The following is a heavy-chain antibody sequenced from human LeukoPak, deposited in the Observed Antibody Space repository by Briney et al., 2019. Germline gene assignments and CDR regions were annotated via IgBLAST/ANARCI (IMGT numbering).Heavy chain of an antibody. D-gene: IGHD3-22*01. J-gene: IGHJ4*02. CDR2: LNSDGRST. CDR1: GFTFSTYW. CDR3: ARDQKDYSDTSGTPDY. Sequence: GASLRLSCAASGFTFSTYWMHWVRQAPGKGLVWVSGLNSDGRSTSYADSVSGRSTISRDNAKNTLYLQMSGLRAEDTAVYYCARDQKDYSDTSGTPDYWGQGALVTVSS. V-gene: IGHV3-74*01.